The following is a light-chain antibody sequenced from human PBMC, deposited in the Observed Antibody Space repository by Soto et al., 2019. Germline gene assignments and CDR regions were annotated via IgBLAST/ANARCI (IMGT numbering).Light chain of an antibody. CDR3: QQYNSYST. CDR2: KAS. J-gene: IGKJ1*01. V-gene: IGKV1-5*03. Sequence: DIPMTQSPSTLSASVGDRVTITCRASQSISSWLAWYQQKPGKVPKLLIYKASSLESGVPSRFSGSGSGTEFTLTTSSLQPDDFATYYCQQYNSYSTVGQGAKVDIK. CDR1: QSISSW.